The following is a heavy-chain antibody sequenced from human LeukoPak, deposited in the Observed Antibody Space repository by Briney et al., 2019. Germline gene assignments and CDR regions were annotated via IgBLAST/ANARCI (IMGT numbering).Heavy chain of an antibody. Sequence: PGGSLRLSCAASGFTFSSYAMHWVCQAPGKGLEYVSAISSNGGSTYYANSVKGRFTISRDNSKNTLYLQMGSLRAEDMAVYYCARAGVPAARTMDVWGKGTTVTVSS. CDR3: ARAGVPAARTMDV. D-gene: IGHD2-2*01. CDR1: GFTFSSYA. V-gene: IGHV3-64*01. CDR2: ISSNGGST. J-gene: IGHJ6*03.